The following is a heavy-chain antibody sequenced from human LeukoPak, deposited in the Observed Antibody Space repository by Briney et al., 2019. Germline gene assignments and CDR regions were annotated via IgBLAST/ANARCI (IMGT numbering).Heavy chain of an antibody. CDR3: STWTDLYDY. CDR1: GFTFSSYW. J-gene: IGHJ4*02. CDR2: IRSKTDGGTT. Sequence: PGGSLRLSCAASGFTFSSYWMSWVRQAPGKGLEWVGRIRSKTDGGTTDYASPVKDRFIISRDDSRNTLYLQMNSLKTEDTAIYYCSTWTDLYDYWGQGTLVTVSS. D-gene: IGHD3/OR15-3a*01. V-gene: IGHV3-15*01.